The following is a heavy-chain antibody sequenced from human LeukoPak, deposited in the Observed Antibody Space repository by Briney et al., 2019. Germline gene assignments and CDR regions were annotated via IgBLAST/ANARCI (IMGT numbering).Heavy chain of an antibody. V-gene: IGHV1-46*01. CDR1: GYTFTSYY. CDR2: INPSGGST. D-gene: IGHD2-2*01. J-gene: IGHJ6*02. CDR3: ARDPGRDVVVVPVYYYYYGMDV. Sequence: ASVKVSCKASGYTFTSYYMHWMRQAPGQGLEWMGIINPSGGSTSYAQKFQGRVTMTRDTSTSTVYMELSSLRSEDTAVYYCARDPGRDVVVVPVYYYYYGMDVWGQGTTVTVSS.